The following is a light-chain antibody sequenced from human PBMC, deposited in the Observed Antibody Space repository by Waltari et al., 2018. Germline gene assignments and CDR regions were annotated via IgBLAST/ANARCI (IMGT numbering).Light chain of an antibody. CDR3: SSQTLDGLVL. Sequence: QSALTQPASVSGCPGQSITIPCSGVGSAVGASDYVSWHQHHPGKAPQVIIYDVTNRPSGVSDRFSASKSANTASLTISRLQPEDEADYYCSSQTLDGLVLFGGGTRLTVL. CDR2: DVT. CDR1: GSAVGASDY. V-gene: IGLV2-14*03. J-gene: IGLJ2*01.